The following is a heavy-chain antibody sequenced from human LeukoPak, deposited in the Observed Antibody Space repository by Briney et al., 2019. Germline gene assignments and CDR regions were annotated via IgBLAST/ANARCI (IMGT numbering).Heavy chain of an antibody. V-gene: IGHV3-21*05. J-gene: IGHJ4*02. D-gene: IGHD1-26*01. CDR3: ASVGIDDFDY. CDR1: GFTFSSYE. CDR2: ISSSSSYI. Sequence: GGSLRLSCAASGFTFSSYEMNWVRQAPGKGLEWVSYISSSSSYIYYADSVKGRFTISRDNAKNSLYLQMNSLRAEDTAVYYCASVGIDDFDYWGQGTLVTVSS.